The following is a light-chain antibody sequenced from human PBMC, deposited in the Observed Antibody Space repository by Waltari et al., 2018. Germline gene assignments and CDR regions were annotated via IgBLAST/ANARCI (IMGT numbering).Light chain of an antibody. V-gene: IGLV3-1*01. Sequence: SYDLTHPPSVSVSPGQTASIICSGDKLGERSASRYQQKAGQSPMLVIFQDVKRPSGIPYPFSGPNSGNPATLTISGTQAMDEADYYCQVWDSSTEVFGGGTKLTVL. CDR2: QDV. CDR3: QVWDSSTEV. CDR1: KLGERS. J-gene: IGLJ2*01.